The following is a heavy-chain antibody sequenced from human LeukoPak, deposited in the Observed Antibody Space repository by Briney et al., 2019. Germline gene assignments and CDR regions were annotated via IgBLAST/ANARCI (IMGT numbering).Heavy chain of an antibody. Sequence: GGSLRLSCAASGFTLSCCGMHWVRQAPGKGLEWVAVIWYDGSNQHYADSVKGRFTISRDDSKNTLYLQMNSPRVEDTAVYYCASAAGSLGDYDSTGYLHYWGQGTLVTVSS. J-gene: IGHJ4*02. CDR2: IWYDGSNQ. D-gene: IGHD3-22*01. CDR3: ASAAGSLGDYDSTGYLHY. CDR1: GFTLSCCG. V-gene: IGHV3-33*01.